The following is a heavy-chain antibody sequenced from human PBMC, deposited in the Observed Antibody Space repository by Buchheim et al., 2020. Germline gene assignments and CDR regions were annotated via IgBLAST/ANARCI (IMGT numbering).Heavy chain of an antibody. D-gene: IGHD3-16*02. CDR3: ARHARDDYVWGSYRCDY. CDR2: IDASDSYA. CDR1: GYTFTNYW. Sequence: EVRLVQSGAEVKKPGESLRISCQGSGYTFTNYWITWVRQMPGKGLEWIGRIDASDSYANYGPSFEGHVTISLDQSIRTSYLQWSSLKASDSAMYYCARHARDDYVWGSYRCDYWGQGT. V-gene: IGHV5-10-1*03. J-gene: IGHJ4*02.